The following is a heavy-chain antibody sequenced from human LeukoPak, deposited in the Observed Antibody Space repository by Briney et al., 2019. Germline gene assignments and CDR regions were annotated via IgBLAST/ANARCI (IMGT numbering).Heavy chain of an antibody. CDR1: GYSISSGYF. CDR3: AREGDDNSGTT. J-gene: IGHJ5*02. CDR2: IYQSETA. Sequence: SETLSLTCTVSGYSISSGYFWGWMRQPPGKGLEWIGSIYQSETAHYNPSLKSRVTISVDTSKNQFSLKLSSVTAADTAVYYCAREGDDNSGTTWGQGTLVTVSS. V-gene: IGHV4-38-2*02. D-gene: IGHD1-1*01.